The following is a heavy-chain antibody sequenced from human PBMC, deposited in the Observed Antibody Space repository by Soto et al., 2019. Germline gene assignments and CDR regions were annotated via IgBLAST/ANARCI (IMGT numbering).Heavy chain of an antibody. CDR1: GFTFGDYE. J-gene: IGHJ3*01. CDR3: ARSIGLYEAYAFDL. V-gene: IGHV3-11*01. Sequence: QVQLVESGGGLVQPGGSLRLSCAASGFTFGDYEMSWIRQAAGKGPEWVSFLSRSGNTIYYADSVKGRFSISRDNAENSLYLQMESQRVEDTATYFCARSIGLYEAYAFDLWGQGTMVTVSA. CDR2: LSRSGNTI. D-gene: IGHD6-19*01.